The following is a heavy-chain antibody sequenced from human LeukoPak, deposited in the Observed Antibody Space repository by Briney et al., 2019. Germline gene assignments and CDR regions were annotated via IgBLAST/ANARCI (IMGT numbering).Heavy chain of an antibody. CDR2: IKQDGSEK. J-gene: IGHJ5*02. CDR3: ARDAEVGTLFGVLSRYNWFDP. V-gene: IGHV3-7*01. CDR1: GFSFSYYW. D-gene: IGHD3-3*01. Sequence: PGGSLRLSCAASGFSFSYYWMSWVRQAPGKGLEWVANIKQDGSEKYYGDSVKGRFTISRDNAKKSLYLQMSSLRAEDTAVYYCARDAEVGTLFGVLSRYNWFDPWGQGALVTVSS.